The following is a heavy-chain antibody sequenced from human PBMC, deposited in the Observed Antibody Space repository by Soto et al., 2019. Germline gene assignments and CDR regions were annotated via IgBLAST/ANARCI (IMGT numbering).Heavy chain of an antibody. Sequence: ENLDRTIEGYGGSFNGYYWRWIRQRPGQGLELSGEINHSGSTNYNPSLKGRVNISVDTSKNQFSLKLSSVTAADTAVYYCARAAPRYCSGGSCYSGSAYWGQVTLFAV. CDR2: INHSGST. CDR3: ARAAPRYCSGGSCYSGSAY. V-gene: IGHV4-34*01. CDR1: GGSFNGYY. D-gene: IGHD2-15*01. J-gene: IGHJ4*02.